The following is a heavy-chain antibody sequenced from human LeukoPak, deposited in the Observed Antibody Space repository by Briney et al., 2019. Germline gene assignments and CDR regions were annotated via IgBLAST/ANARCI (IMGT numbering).Heavy chain of an antibody. CDR1: GGSISSGSYY. CDR2: IYTSGST. V-gene: IGHV4-61*02. CDR3: ARVGDYVGY. J-gene: IGHJ4*02. Sequence: PSETLSLTCTVSGGSISSGSYYWSWIRQPAGKGLEWIGRIYTSGSTNYNPSLRSRVTISVDTSKNQFSLKLSSVTAADTAVYYCARVGDYVGYWGQGTLVTVSS.